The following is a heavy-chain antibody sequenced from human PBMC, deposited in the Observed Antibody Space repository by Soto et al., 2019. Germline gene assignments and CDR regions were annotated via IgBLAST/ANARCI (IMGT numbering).Heavy chain of an antibody. CDR3: ARAPVGLDTISYFDY. Sequence: SETLSLTCAVSGGSISSSNWWSWVRQTLGKGLEWIGEIYHGGSTNYHPSLKSRVTILLDKSNNHYSLRLTSVTAADTAVYFCARAPVGLDTISYFDYWGQGKLVTVSS. CDR2: IYHGGST. CDR1: GGSISSSNW. V-gene: IGHV4-4*02. D-gene: IGHD3-3*01. J-gene: IGHJ4*02.